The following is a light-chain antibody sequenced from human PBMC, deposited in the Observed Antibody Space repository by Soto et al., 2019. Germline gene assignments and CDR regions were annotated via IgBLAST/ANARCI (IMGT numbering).Light chain of an antibody. CDR2: GAS. CDR1: QSVSSSY. Sequence: EIVLTQSPGTLSLSPGERATLSCRASQSVSSSYLAWYQQKSGQAPRLIIYGASSRATGIPDRFSGSGSGTDFTLTISRLEPEDFAVYYCQQYGSSPRGTFGQGTKLEIK. V-gene: IGKV3-20*01. J-gene: IGKJ2*01. CDR3: QQYGSSPRGT.